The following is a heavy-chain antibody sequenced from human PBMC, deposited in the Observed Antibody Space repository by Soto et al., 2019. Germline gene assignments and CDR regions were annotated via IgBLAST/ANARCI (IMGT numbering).Heavy chain of an antibody. J-gene: IGHJ5*02. CDR1: GFNFSNHW. Sequence: VHLVESGGGLVQPGGSLRLSCAASGFNFSNHWMHWVRQRPGEGLVWVTRITSDGKSKAYAESVKGRFAISRDNAKNTLYLQMNALTAEDTAVYYCARESGDWPLNWFDPWGQGTLVTVSS. CDR2: ITSDGKSK. D-gene: IGHD2-21*02. V-gene: IGHV3-74*01. CDR3: ARESGDWPLNWFDP.